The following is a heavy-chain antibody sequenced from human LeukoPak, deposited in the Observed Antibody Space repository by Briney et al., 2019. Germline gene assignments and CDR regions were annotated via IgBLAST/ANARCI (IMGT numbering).Heavy chain of an antibody. CDR2: ISGNGGST. J-gene: IGHJ4*02. D-gene: IGHD3-22*01. Sequence: PAGSLRLSCAASGFTFSRYAMNWVRQAPGKGLECVSAISGNGGSTYYVDSVKGRFTISRDNSKNTLYLQMNSLRAGDTAMYYCAKGGAYYYDSSGEFDNWGQGTLVTVSS. CDR3: AKGGAYYYDSSGEFDN. CDR1: GFTFSRYA. V-gene: IGHV3-23*01.